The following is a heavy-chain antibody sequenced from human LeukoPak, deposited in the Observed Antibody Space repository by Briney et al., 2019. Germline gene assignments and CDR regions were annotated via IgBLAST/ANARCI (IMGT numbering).Heavy chain of an antibody. V-gene: IGHV3-33*05. D-gene: IGHD6-13*01. CDR1: GFTFSSHD. CDR3: ARDTTHWYSSSWGNWFDP. Sequence: GGSLRLSCAASGFTFSSHDMHWVRQAPGKGLEWVAIISYDGGKKDYADSVKGRFTISRDNAKNSLYLQMNSLRAEDTAVYYCARDTTHWYSSSWGNWFDPWGQGTLVTVSS. CDR2: ISYDGGKK. J-gene: IGHJ5*02.